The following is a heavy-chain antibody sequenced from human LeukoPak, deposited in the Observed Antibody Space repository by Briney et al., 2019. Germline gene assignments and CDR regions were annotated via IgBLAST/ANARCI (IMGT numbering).Heavy chain of an antibody. CDR2: ISHSGSI. Sequence: PSETLSITCAVSGSSITSGYYWGWIRQPPGRGLEWIGSISHSGSIYYNPSLKSRVTISIDTSKNEFSLKVNSVTAADTAVYFCARQDTAMVKGWFDPWGQGTLVTVSS. J-gene: IGHJ5*02. CDR3: ARQDTAMVKGWFDP. D-gene: IGHD5-18*01. V-gene: IGHV4-38-2*01. CDR1: GSSITSGYY.